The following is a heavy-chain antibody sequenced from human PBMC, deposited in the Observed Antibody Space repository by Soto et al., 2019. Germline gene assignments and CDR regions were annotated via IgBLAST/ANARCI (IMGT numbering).Heavy chain of an antibody. J-gene: IGHJ4*02. CDR2: IYYSGRT. D-gene: IGHD2-15*01. CDR1: GGSISSSSYY. CDR3: ARHYAVVLYHFDY. Sequence: SETLSLTCAVSGGSISSSSYYWGWIRQPPGKGLEWIGSIYYSGRTYYNPSLKRRVTTSVDTSKNQFSLKLSSVTAADSAVFYCARHYAVVLYHFDYWGLGTLVTVSS. V-gene: IGHV4-39*01.